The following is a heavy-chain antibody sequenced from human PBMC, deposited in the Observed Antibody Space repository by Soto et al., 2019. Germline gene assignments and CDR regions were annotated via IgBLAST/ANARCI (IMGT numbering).Heavy chain of an antibody. CDR3: ARHVVIVSGGSSFDF. CDR2: VYYTGST. V-gene: IGHV4-59*08. Sequence: SETLSLTCTVSGGSISGYYWSWIRQPPGKGLEWVGYVYYTGSTNYNPSLKSRLTISVDTSKNQFSLKLTSVTAADTAVYYCARHVVIVSGGSSFDFWGQGILVTV. J-gene: IGHJ4*02. CDR1: GGSISGYY. D-gene: IGHD3-16*01.